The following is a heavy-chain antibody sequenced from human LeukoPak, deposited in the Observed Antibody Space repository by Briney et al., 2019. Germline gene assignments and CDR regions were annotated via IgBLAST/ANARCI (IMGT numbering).Heavy chain of an antibody. CDR1: SGSISTSNYY. D-gene: IGHD3-22*01. J-gene: IGHJ4*02. V-gene: IGHV4-39*07. Sequence: SETLSLTCTVSSGSISTSNYYWGWVRQPPGKALEWIGNIFYSGSTYYSPSLKSRVTISLDTSRNQFSLKLSSVTAADTAVYYCARVYYDSSGYYPNPQFFDYWGQGTLVTVSS. CDR3: ARVYYDSSGYYPNPQFFDY. CDR2: IFYSGST.